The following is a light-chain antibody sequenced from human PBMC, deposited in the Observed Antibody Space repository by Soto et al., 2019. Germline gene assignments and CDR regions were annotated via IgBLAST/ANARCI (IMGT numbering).Light chain of an antibody. J-gene: IGKJ2*01. CDR2: AAS. CDR3: QQTASPPYT. CDR1: QSIRSY. Sequence: DIQMTQSPSSLSASVGDRVIITCRSSQSIRSYLNWYQHKPGKAPKLQISAASSLQRGVASRFSGSGSGTDFTLIINSLHPEDVATYFCQQTASPPYTFGQGTKLEI. V-gene: IGKV1-39*01.